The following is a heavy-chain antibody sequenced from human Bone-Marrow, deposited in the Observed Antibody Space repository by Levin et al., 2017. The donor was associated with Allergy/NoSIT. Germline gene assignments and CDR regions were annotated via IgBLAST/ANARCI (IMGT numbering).Heavy chain of an antibody. CDR1: GDMFTYYG. CDR2: ISGYSEKT. D-gene: IGHD1-1*01. J-gene: IGHJ4*02. CDR3: ARDEDDLPGRGGLDY. Sequence: GESLKISCNVSGDMFTYYGYSWVRQAPGQGLEWLGWISGYSEKTHFAEKVQGRVTLTTDTSSRTVYMEMRSLTSDDTGVYYCARDEDDLPGRGGLDYWGQGTLVTVSS. V-gene: IGHV1-18*01.